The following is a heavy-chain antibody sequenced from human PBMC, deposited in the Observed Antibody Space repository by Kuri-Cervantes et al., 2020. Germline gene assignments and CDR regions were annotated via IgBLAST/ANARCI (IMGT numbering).Heavy chain of an antibody. D-gene: IGHD6-13*01. CDR3: ASPVAAPAYYGMDV. J-gene: IGHJ6*02. CDR2: MNPNSGNT. Sequence: ASVKVSCKASGYTFTSYDINWVRQATGQGLKWVGWMNPNSGNTGYAQKFQGRVTMTRNTSISTAYMELSSLRSEDTAVYYCASPVAAPAYYGMDVWGQGTTVTVSS. CDR1: GYTFTSYD. V-gene: IGHV1-8*01.